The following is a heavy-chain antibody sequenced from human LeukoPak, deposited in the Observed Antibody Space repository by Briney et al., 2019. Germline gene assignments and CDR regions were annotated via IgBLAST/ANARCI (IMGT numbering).Heavy chain of an antibody. D-gene: IGHD6-19*01. Sequence: SATLSLTWTVSGGSISSYYWSWIRQPRGKGLEWSGYISYSGRTNYNPSLKSRVNISVDTSTSQFSLQLSSLTASDTAVYYCARKGLFDAFDIWGQGTLVTVSS. V-gene: IGHV4-59*12. CDR3: ARKGLFDAFDI. CDR1: GGSISSYY. J-gene: IGHJ3*02. CDR2: ISYSGRT.